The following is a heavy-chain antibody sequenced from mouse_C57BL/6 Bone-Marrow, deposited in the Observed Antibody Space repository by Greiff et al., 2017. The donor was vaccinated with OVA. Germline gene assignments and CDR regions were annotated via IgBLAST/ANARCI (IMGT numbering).Heavy chain of an antibody. CDR1: GFTFSDYG. D-gene: IGHD2-4*01. CDR2: ISSGSSTI. Sequence: EVQVVESGGGLVKPGGSLKLSCAASGFTFSDYGMHWVRQAPEKGLEWVAYISSGSSTIYYADTVKGRFTISRDNAKNTLFLQMTSLRSEDTAMYYCARREDYDEYFDVWGTGTTVTVSS. J-gene: IGHJ1*03. CDR3: ARREDYDEYFDV. V-gene: IGHV5-17*01.